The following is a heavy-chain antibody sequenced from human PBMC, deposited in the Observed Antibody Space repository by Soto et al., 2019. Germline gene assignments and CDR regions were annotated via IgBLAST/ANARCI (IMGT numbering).Heavy chain of an antibody. D-gene: IGHD3-9*01. V-gene: IGHV1-18*04. J-gene: IGHJ4*02. Sequence: GASVKVSCKASGYTFTSYGISWVRQAPGQGLEWMGWISAYNGNTNYAQKLQGRVTMTTDTSTSTAYMELRSLRSDDTAVYYCARDRGRYYDILHGYPPLGADYWGQGTLVTVSS. CDR3: ARDRGRYYDILHGYPPLGADY. CDR2: ISAYNGNT. CDR1: GYTFTSYG.